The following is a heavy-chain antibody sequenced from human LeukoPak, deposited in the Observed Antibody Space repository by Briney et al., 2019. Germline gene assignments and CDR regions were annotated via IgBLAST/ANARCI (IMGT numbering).Heavy chain of an antibody. V-gene: IGHV4-61*08. J-gene: IGHJ4*02. Sequence: SETLSLTCTVSGGSISSGDYYWSWIRPPPGKGLEWIRYIYYSGSTNYNPSLKSRVTISVDTSKNQFSLKLSSVTAADTAVYYCARGIAVAVRRILPTYYSDYWGQGTLVTVSS. CDR1: GGSISSGDYY. CDR3: ARGIAVAVRRILPTYYSDY. D-gene: IGHD6-19*01. CDR2: IYYSGST.